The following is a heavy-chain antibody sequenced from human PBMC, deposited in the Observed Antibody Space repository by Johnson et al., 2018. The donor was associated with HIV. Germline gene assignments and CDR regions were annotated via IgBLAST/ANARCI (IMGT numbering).Heavy chain of an antibody. CDR3: AREGDYGSSLGAFDI. CDR1: GFTFDDYG. J-gene: IGHJ3*02. Sequence: VQLVESGGGVVRPGGSLRLSCAASGFTFDDYGMTWVRQAPGKGLEWVSGINWNGGSTIYYADSVKGRFTISRDNAKNSLYLQMTSLRAEDTAVYYCAREGDYGSSLGAFDIWGQGTMVTVSS. D-gene: IGHD4-17*01. V-gene: IGHV3-20*04. CDR2: INWNGGSTI.